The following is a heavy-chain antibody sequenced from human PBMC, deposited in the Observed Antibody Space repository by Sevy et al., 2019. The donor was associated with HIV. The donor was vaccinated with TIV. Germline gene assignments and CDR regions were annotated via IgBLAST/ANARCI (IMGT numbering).Heavy chain of an antibody. CDR1: GFSFSSYG. Sequence: GGSLRLSCAASGFSFSSYGMHGVRQAPGKGLEWMSYIQYDGSNKDYADSVKGRFTISRDNSKNTLYLQMNSLRVEDTAVFYCVKEGGGGGGDHWGQGTLVTVSS. V-gene: IGHV3-30*02. CDR3: VKEGGGGGGDH. CDR2: IQYDGSNK. J-gene: IGHJ4*02. D-gene: IGHD3-16*01.